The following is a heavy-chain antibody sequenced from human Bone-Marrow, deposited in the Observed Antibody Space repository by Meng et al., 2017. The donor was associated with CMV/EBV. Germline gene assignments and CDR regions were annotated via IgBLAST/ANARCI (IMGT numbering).Heavy chain of an antibody. Sequence: GESLKISCAASGFIVSSNYMGWVRQAPGKGLEWVSVIYSGGSTYYADSVKGRFTISRDNSKKTLYLQMNSLRAEDTAVYYCASRQHSSGYYYRPYYYYGMDVWGHGTTVTVSS. V-gene: IGHV3-53*01. J-gene: IGHJ6*02. CDR3: ASRQHSSGYYYRPYYYYGMDV. CDR1: GFIVSSNY. CDR2: IYSGGST. D-gene: IGHD3-22*01.